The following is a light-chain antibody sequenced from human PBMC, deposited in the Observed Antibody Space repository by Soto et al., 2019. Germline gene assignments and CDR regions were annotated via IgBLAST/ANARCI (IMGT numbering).Light chain of an antibody. J-gene: IGKJ3*01. CDR3: QQYDTSPFT. CDR1: QSISSSY. Sequence: LSLSPGERATLSCRASQSISSSYLAWYQHKPGQAPRLLLFATSIRATGIPDRISGSGSGTDFTLSISRLEPEDFAVYYCQQYDTSPFTFGPGTKVDIK. V-gene: IGKV3-20*01. CDR2: ATS.